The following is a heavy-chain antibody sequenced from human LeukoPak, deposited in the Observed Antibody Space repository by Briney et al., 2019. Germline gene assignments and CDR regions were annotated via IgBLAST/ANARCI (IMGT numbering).Heavy chain of an antibody. CDR1: GGSFSGYY. D-gene: IGHD3-10*01. Sequence: ETLSLTCAVYGGSFSGYYWSWLRQPPGKGLEWIGEINHSGSTNYNPSLKSRVTISVDTSKNQFSLKLSSVTAADTAVYYCARTMAPGHYYGMDVWGQGTTVTVSS. V-gene: IGHV4-34*01. CDR3: ARTMAPGHYYGMDV. J-gene: IGHJ6*02. CDR2: INHSGST.